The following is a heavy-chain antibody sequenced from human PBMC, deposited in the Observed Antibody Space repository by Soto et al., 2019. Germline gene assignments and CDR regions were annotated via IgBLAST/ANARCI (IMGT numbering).Heavy chain of an antibody. J-gene: IGHJ4*02. CDR1: GFTFSTFW. D-gene: IGHD3-22*01. CDR3: ARDPFHDSKGLFDY. V-gene: IGHV3-7*01. Sequence: PGGSLRLSCAASGFTFSTFWMHWVRQAPGKGLEWVASINQDGSAKYHVDSVKGRLTISRGNAKNSLYLQMSSLRVEDTALYSCARDPFHDSKGLFDYWGQGTLVTVSS. CDR2: INQDGSAK.